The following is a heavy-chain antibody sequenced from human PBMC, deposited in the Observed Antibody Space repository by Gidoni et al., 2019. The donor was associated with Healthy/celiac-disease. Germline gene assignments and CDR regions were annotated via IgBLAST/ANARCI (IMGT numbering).Heavy chain of an antibody. CDR3: ARGGGVVTPRNYGMDV. J-gene: IGHJ6*02. V-gene: IGHV3-13*01. CDR1: GFTFSRYD. D-gene: IGHD3-3*01. CDR2: IGTAGDT. Sequence: EVQLVESGGGLVQPGGSLRLSCAASGFTFSRYDMHWVRQATGKGLEWVSAIGTAGDTYYPGSVKGRFTISRENAKNSLYLQMNSLRAGDTAVYYCARGGGVVTPRNYGMDVWGQGTTVTVSS.